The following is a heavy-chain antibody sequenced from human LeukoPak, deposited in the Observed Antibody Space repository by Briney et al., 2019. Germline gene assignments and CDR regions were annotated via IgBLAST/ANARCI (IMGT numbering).Heavy chain of an antibody. CDR3: ARAPYGGNSGPMCYFDY. V-gene: IGHV3-23*01. J-gene: IGHJ4*02. D-gene: IGHD2-21*02. CDR1: GFTFSSYA. CDR2: ISGSGGST. Sequence: TGGSLRLSCAASGFTFSSYAVSWVRQAPGKGLEWVSAISGSGGSTYYADSVKGRFTISRDNSKNTLYLQMNSLRAEGTAVYYCARAPYGGNSGPMCYFDYWGQGTLVTVSS.